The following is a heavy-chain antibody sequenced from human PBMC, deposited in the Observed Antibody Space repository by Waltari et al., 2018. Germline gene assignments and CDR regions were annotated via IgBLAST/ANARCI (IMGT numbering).Heavy chain of an antibody. CDR2: IGRSGSTT. V-gene: IGHV3-48*03. Sequence: EVQLVESGGRSVLPGESLRLSCAASGFKFINYEINWVRQAPGKGLEWSAYIGRSGSTTDYAESLKGRFTVARDNARDSAFLQMDTLRVEDTAVYFCARAGLSRPFDWPYFDSWGPGTLVTVSS. CDR1: GFKFINYE. J-gene: IGHJ4*02. D-gene: IGHD3-9*01. CDR3: ARAGLSRPFDWPYFDS.